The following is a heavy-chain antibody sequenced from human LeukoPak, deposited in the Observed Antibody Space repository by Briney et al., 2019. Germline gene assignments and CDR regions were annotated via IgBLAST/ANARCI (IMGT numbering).Heavy chain of an antibody. D-gene: IGHD4-17*01. J-gene: IGHJ5*02. Sequence: SETLSLTCTVSGGSIASGGYYWTWIRQHPGKGLEWIGYIYYSGSTNYNPSLKSRVMMSADTSKNQFSLKLSSVTAADTAVYYCAKAHTVTTLYWFDPWGQGTLVTVSS. CDR1: GGSIASGGYY. CDR3: AKAHTVTTLYWFDP. V-gene: IGHV4-31*03. CDR2: IYYSGST.